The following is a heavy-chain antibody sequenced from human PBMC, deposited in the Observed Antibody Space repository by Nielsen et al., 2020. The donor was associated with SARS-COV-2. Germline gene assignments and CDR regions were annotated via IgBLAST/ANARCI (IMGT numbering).Heavy chain of an antibody. Sequence: GGSLRLSCAASGFTFSSYGMHWVRQAPGKGLDWVAVISYNGTNKYYADSVKGRFIISRDNSKNTLYLQMNTLRDEDTAVYYCTRGVKMVRDPWSQGTLVTVSS. J-gene: IGHJ5*02. V-gene: IGHV3-33*05. CDR2: ISYNGTNK. D-gene: IGHD3-10*01. CDR1: GFTFSSYG. CDR3: TRGVKMVRDP.